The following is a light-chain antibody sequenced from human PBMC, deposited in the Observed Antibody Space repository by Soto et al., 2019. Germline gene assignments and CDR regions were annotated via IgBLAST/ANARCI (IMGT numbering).Light chain of an antibody. CDR1: QGIRNF. V-gene: IGKV1-27*01. CDR3: QKYSSVPV. CDR2: AAS. Sequence: EIQMTQSPTSLSASVGDRVTITCRASQGIRNFVAWYQQKPGKPPKLLIYAASTLQSGVPSRFSGSGSGTDFTLTINSLQPEDVATYSCQKYSSVPVFGPGTKVEI. J-gene: IGKJ3*01.